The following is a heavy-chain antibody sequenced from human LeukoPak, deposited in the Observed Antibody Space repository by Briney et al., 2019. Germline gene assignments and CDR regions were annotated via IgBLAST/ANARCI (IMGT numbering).Heavy chain of an antibody. V-gene: IGHV3-7*01. CDR2: IDQGGSVR. Sequence: QAGGSLRLSCAASGFSFSTYWMSWVRQTPEKGLEFVANIDQGGSVRNYMDSLKGRCTISRDNAKKSLYLEINSLRADDTAVYYCARDPKSSSFDLWGRGALVTVSS. CDR3: ARDPKSSSFDL. CDR1: GFSFSTYW. D-gene: IGHD6-13*01. J-gene: IGHJ4*02.